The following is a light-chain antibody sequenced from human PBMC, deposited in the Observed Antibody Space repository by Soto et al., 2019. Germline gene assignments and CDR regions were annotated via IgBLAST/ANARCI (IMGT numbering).Light chain of an antibody. Sequence: EIVLTQSPATLSLSPGERATLSCSASQSVSSYLAWYQQKPGQAPRLLIYGAASRATGIPDRFSGSGSGTDFTLTISRLEPEDFAVYYCHLYGSSPPWTFGQGTKVDIK. CDR2: GAA. V-gene: IGKV3-20*01. J-gene: IGKJ1*01. CDR1: QSVSSY. CDR3: HLYGSSPPWT.